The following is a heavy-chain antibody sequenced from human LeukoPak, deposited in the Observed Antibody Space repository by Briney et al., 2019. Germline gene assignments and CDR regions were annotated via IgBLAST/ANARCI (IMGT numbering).Heavy chain of an antibody. CDR1: GSSLTTSGLG. V-gene: IGHV2-5*02. J-gene: IGHJ4*02. CDR2: INWDDGK. Sequence: SGPTPVNPTQTLTLTCSFSGSSLTTSGLGVGWIRQPPGKALEWLALINWDDGKLYSPSLKSRLTISKDTSKSPVVLTMTNMDPVDTATYYCARLFGDYYDSSGHHRGYFDYWGQGTLVTVSS. CDR3: ARLFGDYYDSSGHHRGYFDY. D-gene: IGHD3-22*01.